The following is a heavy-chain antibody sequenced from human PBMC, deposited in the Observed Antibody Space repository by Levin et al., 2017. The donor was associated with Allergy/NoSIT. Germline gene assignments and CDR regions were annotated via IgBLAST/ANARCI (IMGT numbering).Heavy chain of an antibody. CDR3: ARLSSFWSGYSGLDY. D-gene: IGHD3-3*01. Sequence: SQTLSLTCTVSGGSISSSSYYWGWIRQPPGKGLEWIGSIYYSGSTYYNPSLKSRVTISVDTSKNQFSLKLSSVTAADTAVYYCARLSSFWSGYSGLDYWGQGTLVTVSS. CDR2: IYYSGST. CDR1: GGSISSSSYY. J-gene: IGHJ4*02. V-gene: IGHV4-39*01.